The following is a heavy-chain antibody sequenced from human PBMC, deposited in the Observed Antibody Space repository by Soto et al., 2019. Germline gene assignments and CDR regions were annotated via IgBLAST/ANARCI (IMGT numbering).Heavy chain of an antibody. V-gene: IGHV4-59*08. CDR2: IYYSGST. Sequence: SETLSLTCTFSGGSISSYYWSWIRQPPGKGLEWIGYIYYSGSTNYNPSLKSRVTISVDTSKNQFSLKLSSVTAADTAVYYCARQVFDYYYYYMDVWGKGTTVTVSS. J-gene: IGHJ6*03. CDR3: ARQVFDYYYYYMDV. CDR1: GGSISSYY.